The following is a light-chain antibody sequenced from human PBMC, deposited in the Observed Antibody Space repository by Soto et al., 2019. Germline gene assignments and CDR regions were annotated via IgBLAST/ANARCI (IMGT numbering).Light chain of an antibody. CDR2: KAS. J-gene: IGKJ1*01. CDR1: QTISSW. CDR3: QHYNSYSEA. V-gene: IGKV1-5*03. Sequence: DIPMAQSPSTLCGCLLDRXTIXFQASQTISSWLAWYQQKPGKAPKLLIYKASTLKSGVPSRFSGSGSGTESTLTISSLQPDDFATYYCQHYNSYSEAFGQGTKVDIK.